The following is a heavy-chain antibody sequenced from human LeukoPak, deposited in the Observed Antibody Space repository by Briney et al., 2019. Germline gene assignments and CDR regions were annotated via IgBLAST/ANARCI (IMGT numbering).Heavy chain of an antibody. D-gene: IGHD3-22*01. V-gene: IGHV4-38-2*02. CDR2: MYHTGDT. Sequence: SETLSLTCTVSGYSFTSGYFWGWIRQPPGKGLEWIGSMYHTGDTYYNPSLRSRVTISVDTSNNQYFLKLNSVTAADTAVYYCARWDRYYYDSSRRGAFDIWGQGTMVTVSS. J-gene: IGHJ3*02. CDR3: ARWDRYYYDSSRRGAFDI. CDR1: GYSFTSGYF.